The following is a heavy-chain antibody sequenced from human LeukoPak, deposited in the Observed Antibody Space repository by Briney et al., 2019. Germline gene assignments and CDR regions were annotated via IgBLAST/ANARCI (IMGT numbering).Heavy chain of an antibody. J-gene: IGHJ6*03. CDR3: AKGADSSSWYNYYYYYMDV. CDR1: GFTFDDYA. CDR2: ISWDGGST. V-gene: IGHV3-43D*03. D-gene: IGHD6-13*01. Sequence: PGGSLRLSCAASGFTFDDYAMHWVRQAPGKGLEWVSLISWDGGSTYYADSVKGRFTISRDNSKNSLYLQMNSLRAEDTALYYCAKGADSSSWYNYYYYYMDVWGKGTTVTVSS.